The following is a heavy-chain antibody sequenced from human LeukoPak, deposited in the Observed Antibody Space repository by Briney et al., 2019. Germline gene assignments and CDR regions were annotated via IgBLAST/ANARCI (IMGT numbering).Heavy chain of an antibody. CDR2: IDPNSGGT. CDR1: GYTFTGYY. D-gene: IGHD3-22*01. CDR3: ARERDSSGYSPLDP. Sequence: ASVKVSCKTSGYTFTGYYMRWVRQAPGQGLEWMGWIDPNSGGTNYAQKFQGRVTMTRDTSISTAYMELSRLRSDDTAVYYCARERDSSGYSPLDPWGQGTLVTVSS. V-gene: IGHV1-2*02. J-gene: IGHJ5*02.